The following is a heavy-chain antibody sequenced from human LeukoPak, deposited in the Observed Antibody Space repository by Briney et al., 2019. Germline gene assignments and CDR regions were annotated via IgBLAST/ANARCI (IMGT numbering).Heavy chain of an antibody. CDR3: ARDHMYAFDI. Sequence: PGGSLRLSCAASGFTFSTYSMNWVRQAPGKGLAWISYITSASGLIYYADSVRGRFTISSDNAKLLLYLQMNSLRDEDTAVYYCARDHMYAFDIWGQGALVAVS. J-gene: IGHJ3*02. D-gene: IGHD2-21*01. V-gene: IGHV3-48*02. CDR1: GFTFSTYS. CDR2: ITSASGLI.